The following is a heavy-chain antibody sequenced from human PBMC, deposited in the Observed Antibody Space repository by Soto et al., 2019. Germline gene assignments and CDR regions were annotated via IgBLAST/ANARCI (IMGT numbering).Heavy chain of an antibody. CDR1: GYTLTELS. CDR3: ARRGSLGGSYSLRIFYYYGMDV. V-gene: IGHV1-24*01. D-gene: IGHD1-26*01. J-gene: IGHJ6*02. CDR2: FDPEDGET. Sequence: ASVKVSCKVSGYTLTELSMHWVRQAPGKGLEWMGGFDPEDGETIYAQKFQGRVTMTEDTSTDTAYMELSSLRSEDTAVYYCARRGSLGGSYSLRIFYYYGMDVWGQGTTVTVSS.